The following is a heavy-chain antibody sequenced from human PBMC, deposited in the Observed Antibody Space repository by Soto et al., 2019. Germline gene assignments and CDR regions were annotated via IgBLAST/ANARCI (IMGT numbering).Heavy chain of an antibody. Sequence: PSETLSLTCTFPCGSVITGMKYWGWVRQPPGKALEFIGYMYKTGETLLNSSLKSRVTLSMETSKNQFSLTLSSVTAADTAVYFCMKAHESGDFLGMSVWGPGTTVTVSS. J-gene: IGHJ6*02. CDR1: CGSVITGMKY. D-gene: IGHD3-10*01. V-gene: IGHV4-61*01. CDR2: MYKTGET. CDR3: MKAHESGDFLGMSV.